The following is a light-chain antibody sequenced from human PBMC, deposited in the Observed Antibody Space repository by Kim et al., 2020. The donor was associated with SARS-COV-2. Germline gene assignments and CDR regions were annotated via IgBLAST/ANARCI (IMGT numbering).Light chain of an antibody. Sequence: ASISCKSSQSLLHSVRKTYLYWDLQRPGQPTQLLIYDVSIRCSREADRFSGSGSATGFKLNCTRVGARVVRVYYCTQSIQLPRMYTFGQGPK. V-gene: IGKV2D-29*01. CDR1: QSLLHSVRKTY. J-gene: IGKJ2*01. CDR3: TQSIQLPRMYT. CDR2: DVS.